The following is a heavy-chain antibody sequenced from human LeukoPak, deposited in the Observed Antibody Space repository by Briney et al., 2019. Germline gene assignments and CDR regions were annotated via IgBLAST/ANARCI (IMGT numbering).Heavy chain of an antibody. V-gene: IGHV1-2*06. CDR2: INPNSGDT. D-gene: IGHD7-27*01. Sequence: ASVKVSCKASGYTFTGYFMHWVRQAPGQGREWIGRINPNSGDTNYAQNFQGRVTMTKDTSISTAYLELRTLRSDDTAVYYCARDLSSTSNWELDYWGQGTLVTVSS. CDR3: ARDLSSTSNWELDY. J-gene: IGHJ4*02. CDR1: GYTFTGYF.